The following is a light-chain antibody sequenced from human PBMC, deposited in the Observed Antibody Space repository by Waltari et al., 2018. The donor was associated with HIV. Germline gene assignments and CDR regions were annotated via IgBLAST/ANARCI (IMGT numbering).Light chain of an antibody. J-gene: IGLJ3*02. CDR1: VLAKKY. Sequence: SYELTQPSSVSVSPGQTARITCSGDVLAKKYAGWFQQKPGQAPVVVIYKDRGRPSGIPERCAGSSSGTTVTLTISGAQVEDEADYYCYSAADNNLVFGGGTKLTVL. V-gene: IGLV3-27*01. CDR3: YSAADNNLV. CDR2: KDR.